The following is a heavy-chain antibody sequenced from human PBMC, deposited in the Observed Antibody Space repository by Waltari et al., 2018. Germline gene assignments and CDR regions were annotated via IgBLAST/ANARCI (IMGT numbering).Heavy chain of an antibody. Sequence: EVQRVESGGGLVQPGGSVRLSCAASGLSFSTYWMNWARQAPGEGLVWVSRIKSDGSTTAYADSVKGRFTTSRDNAKNTLYLQMNSLRADDTAVYYCVRSAFLDVWGQGTTVTVSS. CDR1: GLSFSTYW. D-gene: IGHD3-16*01. J-gene: IGHJ6*02. CDR2: IKSDGSTT. V-gene: IGHV3-74*01. CDR3: VRSAFLDV.